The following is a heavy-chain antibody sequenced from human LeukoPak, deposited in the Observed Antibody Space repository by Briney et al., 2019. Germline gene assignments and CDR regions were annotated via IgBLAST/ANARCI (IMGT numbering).Heavy chain of an antibody. J-gene: IGHJ3*01. CDR2: IREDGGGKT. V-gene: IGHV3-43*02. D-gene: IGHD2/OR15-2a*01. CDR1: GFTFGVYS. CDR3: AKDMGLILLL. Sequence: GGSLRLSCAASGFTFGVYSIYWVRQAPGKGLEWVCDIREDGGGKTYYADSVKGRFPISRDNSKNSLYLEMNSLRTEDTGLYYCAKDMGLILLLWGQGTMVTVSS.